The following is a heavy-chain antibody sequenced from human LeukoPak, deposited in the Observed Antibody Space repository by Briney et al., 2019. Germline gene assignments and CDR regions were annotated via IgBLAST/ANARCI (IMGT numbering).Heavy chain of an antibody. CDR2: IYHSGST. CDR1: GGSISSSNW. J-gene: IGHJ4*02. D-gene: IGHD3-10*01. CDR3: ASGSYNYFDY. Sequence: SETLSLTCAVSGGSISSSNWWSWVRQPPGKGLEWIGEIYHSGSTNYNPSLKSRVTISIDKSNHQFSLKLSSVTAADTAIYYCASGSYNYFDYWGQGTLVTVSS. V-gene: IGHV4-4*02.